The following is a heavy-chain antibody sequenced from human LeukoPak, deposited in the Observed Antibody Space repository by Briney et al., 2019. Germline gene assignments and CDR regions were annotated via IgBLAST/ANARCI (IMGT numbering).Heavy chain of an antibody. D-gene: IGHD5-12*01. V-gene: IGHV3-9*01. CDR3: AKSEGPGSGYLIDY. J-gene: IGHJ4*02. CDR2: ISWNSGRI. Sequence: GGSLRLSCAASGFTFDDYAMHWVRQAPGKGLEWVSGISWNSGRIGYADSVKGRFTISRDNAKNSLYLQMNSLRAEDTALYYCAKSEGPGSGYLIDYWGQGTLVTVSS. CDR1: GFTFDDYA.